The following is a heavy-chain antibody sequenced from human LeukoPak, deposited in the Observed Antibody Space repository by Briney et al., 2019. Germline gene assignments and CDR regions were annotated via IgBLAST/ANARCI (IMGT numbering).Heavy chain of an antibody. J-gene: IGHJ4*02. CDR1: GGSLSRGSYY. CDR3: ARDQRYSGSPD. CDR2: IYTSGST. Sequence: SQTLSLTCTVSGGSLSRGSYYGSWIRQPAGRGLEWIGRIYTSGSTNYNPSLKSRVTISVDTSKNQFSLKLSSVTAADTAVYYCARDQRYSGSPDWGQGTLVTVSS. D-gene: IGHD1-26*01. V-gene: IGHV4-61*02.